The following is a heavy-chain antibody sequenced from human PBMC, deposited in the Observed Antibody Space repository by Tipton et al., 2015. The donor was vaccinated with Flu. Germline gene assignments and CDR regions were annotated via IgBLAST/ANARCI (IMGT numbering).Heavy chain of an antibody. CDR1: GGSINGFY. Sequence: TLSLTCSVSGGSINGFYWSWIRQPAGKGLEWIGRIHSSGNTNYNPSLKSRVTISVDTSKNQFSLKLSSVTAADTAVYYCARRKTVTTRLTYFDYWGQGTLVTVSS. CDR3: ARRKTVTTRLTYFDY. CDR2: IHSSGNT. D-gene: IGHD4-17*01. J-gene: IGHJ4*02. V-gene: IGHV4-4*07.